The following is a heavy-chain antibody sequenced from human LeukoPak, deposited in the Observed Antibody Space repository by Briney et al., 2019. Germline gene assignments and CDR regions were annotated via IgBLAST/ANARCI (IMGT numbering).Heavy chain of an antibody. V-gene: IGHV3-20*03. Sequence: WIRQPPGKGLEWVSGINWSGGSTGYADSVKGRFTISRDNAKNSLYLQMNSLRAEDTALYYCAREMYSSGWLNAFDIWGQGTMVTVSS. D-gene: IGHD6-19*01. CDR2: INWSGGST. CDR3: AREMYSSGWLNAFDI. J-gene: IGHJ3*02.